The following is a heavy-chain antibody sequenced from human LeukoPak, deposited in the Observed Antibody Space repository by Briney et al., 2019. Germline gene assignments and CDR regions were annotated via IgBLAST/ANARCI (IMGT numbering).Heavy chain of an antibody. Sequence: SETLSLTCTVSGGSISRYYWSWIRQPPGKGLEWIGHIYHSGSTNYNPSLKSRVTISVDTSKNQFSLKLSSVTAADTAVYYCAREGSGSYSYYFEYWGQGTLVTVSS. D-gene: IGHD1-26*01. CDR3: AREGSGSYSYYFEY. CDR1: GGSISRYY. V-gene: IGHV4-59*01. J-gene: IGHJ4*02. CDR2: IYHSGST.